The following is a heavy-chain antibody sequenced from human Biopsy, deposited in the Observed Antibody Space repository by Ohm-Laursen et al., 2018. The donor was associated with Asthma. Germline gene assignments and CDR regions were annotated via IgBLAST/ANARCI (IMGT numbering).Heavy chain of an antibody. CDR3: ARTFHLWSPYHAEHYQL. CDR2: IKHDGSEK. CDR1: GFTFGDYC. Sequence: SLRLSCAASGFTFGDYCMSWVRQVPAQGLEWVANIKHDGSEKNHVDSLKGRFTISRDNAKNLLFLQMNSLRAEDTAVYYCARTFHLWSPYHAEHYQLWGQGTLVTVSS. V-gene: IGHV3-7*01. J-gene: IGHJ1*01. D-gene: IGHD3-3*01.